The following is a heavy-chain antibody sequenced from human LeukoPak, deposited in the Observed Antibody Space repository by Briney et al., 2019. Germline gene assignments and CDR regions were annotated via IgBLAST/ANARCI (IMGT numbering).Heavy chain of an antibody. D-gene: IGHD2-2*01. CDR3: ANREGYCSSTSRPKESYYYYYMDV. Sequence: PGGSLRLSCAASGFTFSSYDMSWVRQAPGKGLEWVAFIRYDGSNKYYADSVKGRFTISRDNSKNTLYLQMKSLRAEDTAVYYCANREGYCSSTSRPKESYYYYYMDVWGKGTTVTISS. CDR1: GFTFSSYD. J-gene: IGHJ6*03. CDR2: IRYDGSNK. V-gene: IGHV3-30*02.